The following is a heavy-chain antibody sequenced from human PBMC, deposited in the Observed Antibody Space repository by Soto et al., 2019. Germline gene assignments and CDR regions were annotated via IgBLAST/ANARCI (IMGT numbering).Heavy chain of an antibody. CDR2: MNPSGGST. CDR1: GYTFTSYD. V-gene: IGHV1-46*01. D-gene: IGHD2-2*01. Sequence: ASVKVSCKASGYTFTSYDINWVRQATGQGLEWMGIMNPSGGSTSYAQKFQGRVTMTRDTSTSTVYMELSSLRSEDTAVYYCARGSFGVVPAAEFDPWGQGTLVTVSS. J-gene: IGHJ5*02. CDR3: ARGSFGVVPAAEFDP.